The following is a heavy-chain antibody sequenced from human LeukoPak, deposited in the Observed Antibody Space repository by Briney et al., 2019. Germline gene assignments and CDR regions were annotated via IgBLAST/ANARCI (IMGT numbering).Heavy chain of an antibody. CDR3: ARVGGGYYFDY. D-gene: IGHD3-16*01. J-gene: IGHJ4*02. V-gene: IGHV3-11*06. CDR1: GFTFSDYY. Sequence: GGSLRLSCAAPGFTFSDYYMSWIRQAPGKGLEWVSYISSSSSYTNYADSVKGRFTISRDNAKNSLYLQMNSLRAEDAAVYYCARVGGGYYFDYWGQGTLVTVSS. CDR2: ISSSSSYT.